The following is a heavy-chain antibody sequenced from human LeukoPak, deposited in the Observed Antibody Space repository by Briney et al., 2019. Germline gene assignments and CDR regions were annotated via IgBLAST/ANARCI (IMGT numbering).Heavy chain of an antibody. CDR2: IFPGDSDT. D-gene: IGHD1-7*01. CDR3: ARRNYLNWFDP. V-gene: IGHV5-51*01. Sequence: GESLKISCKGSGYSFTSYWIGWVRQMPGKGLEWMGIIFPGDSDTRYGPSFQGQVTISADKSISTAYLQWSSLKASDTAMYYCARRNYLNWFDPWGQGTLVTVSS. CDR1: GYSFTSYW. J-gene: IGHJ5*02.